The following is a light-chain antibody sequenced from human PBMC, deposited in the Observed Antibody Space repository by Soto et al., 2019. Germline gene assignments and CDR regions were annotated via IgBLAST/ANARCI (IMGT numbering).Light chain of an antibody. CDR3: QQRSNWPPALT. CDR1: QSVSNY. V-gene: IGKV3-11*01. J-gene: IGKJ4*01. Sequence: IVLTQSPATLSLSPGERATLSCRASQSVSNYLAWYQQKPGQAPRLLIYDASNRASGIPARFSGSVSGTDFTLTISRLEPEEFAGYYCQQRSNWPPALTFGGGTKVDIK. CDR2: DAS.